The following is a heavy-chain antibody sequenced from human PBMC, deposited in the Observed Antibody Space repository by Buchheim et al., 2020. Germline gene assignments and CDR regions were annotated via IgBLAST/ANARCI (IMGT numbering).Heavy chain of an antibody. Sequence: EVQLLESGGGLVQPGGSLRLSCAASGFSFNNYGLTWVRQAPGKGLEWVSAISISGDSTDYAYSVKARFPISRENSKNTLSLQMNSLRAEDTAVYYCTKRSLSGGQTIDYWGQGTL. CDR3: TKRSLSGGQTIDY. J-gene: IGHJ4*02. CDR1: GFSFNNYG. CDR2: ISISGDST. D-gene: IGHD1-26*01. V-gene: IGHV3-23*01.